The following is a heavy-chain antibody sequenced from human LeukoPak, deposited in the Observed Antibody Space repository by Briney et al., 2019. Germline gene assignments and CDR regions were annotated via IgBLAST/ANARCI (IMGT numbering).Heavy chain of an antibody. CDR3: AKVGGGDSWPVSY. Sequence: GGSLRLSCAASGFTFSSYAMSWVRQAPGKGLEGVSAISGSGGSTYYADSVRGRFTISRDNSKNTLYLQMNSLRAEDTAVYYCAKVGGGDSWPVSYWGQGTLVTVSS. V-gene: IGHV3-23*01. J-gene: IGHJ4*02. D-gene: IGHD3-16*01. CDR1: GFTFSSYA. CDR2: ISGSGGST.